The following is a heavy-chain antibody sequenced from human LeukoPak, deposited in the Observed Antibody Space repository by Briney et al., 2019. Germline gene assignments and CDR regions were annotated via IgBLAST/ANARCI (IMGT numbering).Heavy chain of an antibody. CDR1: GYTFTSYY. D-gene: IGHD3-22*01. Sequence: GASVKVSCKASGYTFTSYYMHWVRQAPGQGLEWMGIINPSSGKINYAQKFQGRVTMTRDTSTSTVYMELSGLRSDDTAVYYCARDLASSGYYWDWGQGTLVTVSS. CDR2: INPSSGKI. J-gene: IGHJ4*02. V-gene: IGHV1-46*01. CDR3: ARDLASSGYYWD.